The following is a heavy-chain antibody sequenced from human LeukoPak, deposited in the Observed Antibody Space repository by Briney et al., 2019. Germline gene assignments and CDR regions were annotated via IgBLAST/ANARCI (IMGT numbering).Heavy chain of an antibody. CDR3: ARDLDYYGMDV. CDR1: GFTFSDYY. J-gene: IGHJ6*02. Sequence: GGSLRLFCAASGFTFSDYYMSWIRQAPGKGLEWVSYISSSGSTIYYADSVKGRFTISRDNAKNSLYLQMNSLRAEDTVVYYCARDLDYYGMDVWGQGTTVTVSS. CDR2: ISSSGSTI. V-gene: IGHV3-11*01.